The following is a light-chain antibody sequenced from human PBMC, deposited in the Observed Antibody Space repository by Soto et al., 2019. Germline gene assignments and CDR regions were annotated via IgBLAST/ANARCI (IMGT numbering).Light chain of an antibody. CDR2: DVS. CDR1: SSDVGGYNY. CDR3: SSFTSSHTVV. J-gene: IGLJ3*02. V-gene: IGLV2-14*03. Sequence: QSALTQPASVSGSPGQSITISCTGTSSDVGGYNYVSWYQQHPGKAPKLMVYDVSNRPSGVSNRFSGSKSGNTASLTISGLQAEDEADYYCSSFTSSHTVVFGGGTKVTVL.